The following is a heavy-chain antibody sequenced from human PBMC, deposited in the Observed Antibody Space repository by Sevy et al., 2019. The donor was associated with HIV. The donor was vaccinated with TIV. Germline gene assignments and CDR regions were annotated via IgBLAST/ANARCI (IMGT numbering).Heavy chain of an antibody. CDR2: IYYSGST. J-gene: IGHJ4*02. CDR3: ARDPGIAVAGEYYFDY. Sequence: SETLSLTCTVSGGSISSYYWSWIRQPPGKGLEWIGYIYYSGSTNYNPSLKSRVTISVDTSKNQFSLKLTSVTAADTAVYYCARDPGIAVAGEYYFDYWGQGTLVTASS. CDR1: GGSISSYY. V-gene: IGHV4-59*13. D-gene: IGHD6-19*01.